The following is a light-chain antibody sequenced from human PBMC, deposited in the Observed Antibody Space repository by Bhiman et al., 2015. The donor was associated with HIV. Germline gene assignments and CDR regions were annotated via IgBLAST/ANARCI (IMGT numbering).Light chain of an antibody. CDR1: SSNIGNNY. CDR3: GTWDSSLSAEV. V-gene: IGLV1-51*02. CDR2: EDN. J-gene: IGLJ3*02. Sequence: QSVLTQPPSVSAAPGQRVTISCSGSSSNIGNNYVSWYQQLPGTAPKLLIYEDNKRPSGLPDRFSGSKSGTSATLGITGLQTGDEADYYCGTWDSSLSAEVFGGGTKLTVL.